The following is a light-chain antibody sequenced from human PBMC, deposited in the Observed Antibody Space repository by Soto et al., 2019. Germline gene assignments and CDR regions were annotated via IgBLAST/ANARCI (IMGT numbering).Light chain of an antibody. CDR1: QSVPSNY. CDR3: QQYGGSPLT. J-gene: IGKJ4*01. V-gene: IGKV3-20*01. Sequence: EIVLTQSPGTLSLSPGDTATLSCRASQSVPSNYLAWYQQKGGQAPSLLIYGASRRATGIPDRFSGSGSGTDFTLTSRLEPEDFAVYYCQQYGGSPLTFGGGTKVEI. CDR2: GAS.